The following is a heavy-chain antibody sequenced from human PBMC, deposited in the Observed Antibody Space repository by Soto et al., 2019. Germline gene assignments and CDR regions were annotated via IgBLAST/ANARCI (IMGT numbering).Heavy chain of an antibody. J-gene: IGHJ6*02. Sequence: QVQLVQSGAEVKKPGASVKVSCKASGYTFTSYGISWVRQAPGQGLEWMGWISGYNGNTNYAQKLQGRVTMTTDTSTSTAYMELRSLGSDDTAVYYCARDRTVRGVLYGMDVWGQGTTVTVSS. CDR3: ARDRTVRGVLYGMDV. CDR1: GYTFTSYG. V-gene: IGHV1-18*01. CDR2: ISGYNGNT. D-gene: IGHD3-10*01.